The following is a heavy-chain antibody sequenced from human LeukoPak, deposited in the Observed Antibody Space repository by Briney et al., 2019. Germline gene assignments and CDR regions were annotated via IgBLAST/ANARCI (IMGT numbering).Heavy chain of an antibody. CDR1: GFTFDDYA. J-gene: IGHJ4*02. CDR2: ISASGSGT. V-gene: IGHV3-23*01. Sequence: GRSLRLSCAASGFTFDDYAMHWVRQAPGKGLEWVSTISASGSGTYYADSVKGRFTISRDISKNTLYLHMNSLRAEDTAVYYCAKRDSKAFDYWGQGTLVTVSS. CDR3: AKRDSKAFDY.